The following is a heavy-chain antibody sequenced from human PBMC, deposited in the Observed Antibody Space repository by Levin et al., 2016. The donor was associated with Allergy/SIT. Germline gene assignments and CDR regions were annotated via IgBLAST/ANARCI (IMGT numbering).Heavy chain of an antibody. J-gene: IGHJ6*03. CDR3: ARAPPIMVIGPHFYMDV. CDR1: EFTFSTNS. Sequence: GGSLRLSCAASEFTFSTNSMTWVRQAPGKGLEWVAAITIGSTYIYYADSVKGRFTISRDNAKNLLHLQMNSLRVEDSAVYYCARAPPIMVIGPHFYMDVWGKGTTVTVSS. V-gene: IGHV3-21*06. CDR2: ITIGSTYI. D-gene: IGHD2-8*01.